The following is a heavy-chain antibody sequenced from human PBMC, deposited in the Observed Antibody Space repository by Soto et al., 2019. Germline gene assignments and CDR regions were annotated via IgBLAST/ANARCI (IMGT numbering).Heavy chain of an antibody. D-gene: IGHD5-18*01. CDR1: GYTFTSYG. CDR2: FSAYNGNT. V-gene: IGHV1-18*01. Sequence: QVQLVQSGAEVKKPGASVKVSCKASGYTFTSYGISWVRQAPGQGLEWMGWFSAYNGNTNYAQKLQGRDTMTTDTSPSRADMELRSLRSDDTAGYYWASSLLVGYGLEGESGWGQGTLVTVSS. CDR3: ASSLLVGYGLEGESG. J-gene: IGHJ4*02.